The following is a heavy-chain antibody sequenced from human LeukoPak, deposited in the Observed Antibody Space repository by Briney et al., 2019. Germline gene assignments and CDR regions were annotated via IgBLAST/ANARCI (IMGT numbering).Heavy chain of an antibody. CDR1: GYSISSGYY. J-gene: IGHJ4*02. CDR2: IYHSGST. V-gene: IGHV4-38-2*02. CDR3: ATASPMVVHSGNYFDY. D-gene: IGHD2-15*01. Sequence: PSETLSLTCTVYGYSISSGYYWGWIRQPPGKGLEWIGSIYHSGSTYYNPSLKSRVTISVDTSKNQFSLKLSSVTAADTAMYYCATASPMVVHSGNYFDYWGQGTLVTVSS.